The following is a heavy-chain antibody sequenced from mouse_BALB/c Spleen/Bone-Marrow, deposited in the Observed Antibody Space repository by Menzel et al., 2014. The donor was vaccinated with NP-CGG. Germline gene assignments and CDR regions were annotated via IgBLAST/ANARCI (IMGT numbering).Heavy chain of an antibody. CDR2: IYPGNVNT. CDR3: ARDDYPY. CDR1: GYTFTSYY. V-gene: IGHV1S56*01. D-gene: IGHD2-4*01. Sequence: QVQLQQSGPELVKPGVSVRISCKASGYTFTSYYIHWVKQRPGQGLEWIGWIYPGNVNTKYNEKFKGKATLTADKSSSTAYMQLSSLTSEDSAVYFCARDDYPYWGQGTLVTVSA. J-gene: IGHJ3*01.